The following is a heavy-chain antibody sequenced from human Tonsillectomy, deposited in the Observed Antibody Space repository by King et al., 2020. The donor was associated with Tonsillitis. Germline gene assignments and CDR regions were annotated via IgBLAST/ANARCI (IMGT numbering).Heavy chain of an antibody. J-gene: IGHJ5*02. D-gene: IGHD1/OR15-1a*01. CDR3: VKQHLVEGGNWFDP. Sequence: QLVQSGAEVKKPGATVKISCKVSGYTFTDYYMHWVQQAPGKGLEWMGLVDPEDGKTIYAENFQGRVTITADTSTDTAYMELSSLRSEDTAVYYCVKQHLVEGGNWFDPWGQGTLVTVSS. V-gene: IGHV1-69-2*01. CDR1: GYTFTDYY. CDR2: VDPEDGKT.